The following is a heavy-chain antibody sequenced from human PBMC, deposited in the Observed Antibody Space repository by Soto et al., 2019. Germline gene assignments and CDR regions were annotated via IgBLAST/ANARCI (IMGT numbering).Heavy chain of an antibody. D-gene: IGHD4-17*01. Sequence: QVQLVQSGAEVKKPGASVKVSCKASGYTFTSYGISWVRQAPGQGLEWMGWISAYNGNTNYAQKLQGRVTMTTDTSASTAYMELRSLRSDDTAVYYCARDRGYGDYGYYYYYGMDVWGQGTTVTVSS. V-gene: IGHV1-18*01. J-gene: IGHJ6*02. CDR2: ISAYNGNT. CDR1: GYTFTSYG. CDR3: ARDRGYGDYGYYYYYGMDV.